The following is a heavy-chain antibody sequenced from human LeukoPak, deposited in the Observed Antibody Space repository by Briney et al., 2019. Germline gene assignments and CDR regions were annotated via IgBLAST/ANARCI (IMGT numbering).Heavy chain of an antibody. Sequence: ASVKVSCKASGYTLTGYYMHWVRQAPGQGLEWMGRINPNSGGTNYAQKFQGRVTMTRDTSISTAYMELSRLRSDDAAVYYCASLDPYDYVWGSHAFDIWGQGTMVTVSS. D-gene: IGHD3-16*01. CDR1: GYTLTGYY. CDR2: INPNSGGT. V-gene: IGHV1-2*06. J-gene: IGHJ3*02. CDR3: ASLDPYDYVWGSHAFDI.